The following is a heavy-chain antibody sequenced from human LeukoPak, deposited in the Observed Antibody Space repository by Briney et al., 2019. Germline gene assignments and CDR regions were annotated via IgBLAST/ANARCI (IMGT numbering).Heavy chain of an antibody. D-gene: IGHD3-22*01. CDR2: SYYSGST. CDR3: ARVYYYDSSGYDAFDI. CDR1: GPSLSSGSYY. V-gene: IGHV4-61*01. J-gene: IGHJ3*02. Sequence: PSETLSLTCTVSGPSLSSGSYYWSWIRQPPWKGLEWIGYSYYSGSTNYNPSLKSRVTISLDTAQNQFSMKLSYVTAADTVVYYCARVYYYDSSGYDAFDIWGQGTMVTVSS.